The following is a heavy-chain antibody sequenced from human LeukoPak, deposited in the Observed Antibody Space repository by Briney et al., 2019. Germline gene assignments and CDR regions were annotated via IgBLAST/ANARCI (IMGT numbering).Heavy chain of an antibody. CDR1: GGSFSGYY. CDR2: INHSGST. J-gene: IGHJ4*02. Sequence: SETLSLTCAVYGGSFSGYYWSWIRQPPGKGLEWIGEINHSGSTNYNPSLKSRVTISVDTSKNQFSLKLSSVTAADTAVYYCARRLMITFGGVIVIRPGYGDYWGQGTLVTVSS. D-gene: IGHD3-16*02. CDR3: ARRLMITFGGVIVIRPGYGDY. V-gene: IGHV4-34*01.